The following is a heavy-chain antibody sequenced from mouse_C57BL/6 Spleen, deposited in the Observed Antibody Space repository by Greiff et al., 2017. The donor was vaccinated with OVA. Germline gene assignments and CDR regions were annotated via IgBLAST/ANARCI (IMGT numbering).Heavy chain of an antibody. CDR1: GFSLTSYG. V-gene: IGHV2-5*01. J-gene: IGHJ4*01. CDR2: ISRGGST. D-gene: IGHD2-4*01. CDR3: AKSPPHYDSYAMDY. Sequence: VKLMESGPGLVQPSQSLSITCTVSGFSLTSYGVHWVRQSPGKGLEWLGVISRGGSTDYNAAFMSRLSITKDNSKSQVFFKMNSLQADDTAIYYCAKSPPHYDSYAMDYWGQGTSVTVSS.